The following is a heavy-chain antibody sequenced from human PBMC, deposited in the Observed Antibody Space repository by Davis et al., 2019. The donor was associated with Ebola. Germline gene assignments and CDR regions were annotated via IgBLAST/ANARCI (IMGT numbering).Heavy chain of an antibody. CDR1: GFPSSSYS. CDR3: ARRNWFDP. Sequence: PGGSLRLSCAASGFPSSSYSMNGVRQAPGRGREWVASITVTSNYTYYEDSVKGQFTISRENAKNSLYLQMNSLRAEDTAVYYCARRNWFDPWGQGTLVTVSS. CDR2: ITVTSNYT. V-gene: IGHV3-21*01. J-gene: IGHJ5*02.